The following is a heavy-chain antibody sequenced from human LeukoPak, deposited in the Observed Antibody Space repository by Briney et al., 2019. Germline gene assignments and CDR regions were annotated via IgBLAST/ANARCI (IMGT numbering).Heavy chain of an antibody. CDR1: GFKFTNYA. Sequence: QPGRSLRLSCVTSGFKFTNYAMHWVRRAPGKGLEWVAVIWHEGSDNFYAESVQGRFTISRDNSKNTVFLQMNSLRVEDTAVYYCASDKYSASHFDSWGQGTQVTVSS. J-gene: IGHJ4*02. D-gene: IGHD5-18*01. V-gene: IGHV3-33*01. CDR3: ASDKYSASHFDS. CDR2: IWHEGSDN.